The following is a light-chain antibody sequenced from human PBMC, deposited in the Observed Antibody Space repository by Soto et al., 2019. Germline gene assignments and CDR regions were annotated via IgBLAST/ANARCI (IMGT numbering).Light chain of an antibody. J-gene: IGKJ1*01. CDR2: DAS. V-gene: IGKV3-20*01. CDR1: QGLTSNF. Sequence: EVVLTQSPGTLSLSPGERATLSCRASQGLTSNFLAWYRQKPGQAPRLLIYDASNRATGIPDRFSGSRSGTDFTLTISRLEPEDFAVYYCHQYGGSPWTFGQGTKV. CDR3: HQYGGSPWT.